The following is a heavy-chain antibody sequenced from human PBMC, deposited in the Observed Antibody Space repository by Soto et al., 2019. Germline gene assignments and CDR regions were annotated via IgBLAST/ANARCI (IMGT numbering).Heavy chain of an antibody. CDR1: GFTFSNYA. J-gene: IGHJ4*02. CDR2: IGTNGGST. Sequence: PGGSLRLSCSASGFTFSNYAIHWVRQAPGKGLEYVSSIGTNGGSTFYADSVKGRFTISRDNSKNTLYLQMRSLRVEDTAEYYCAKPPAYYIDSYAYYPVWGQGTLVTVSS. CDR3: AKPPAYYIDSYAYYPV. V-gene: IGHV3-64D*06. D-gene: IGHD3-22*01.